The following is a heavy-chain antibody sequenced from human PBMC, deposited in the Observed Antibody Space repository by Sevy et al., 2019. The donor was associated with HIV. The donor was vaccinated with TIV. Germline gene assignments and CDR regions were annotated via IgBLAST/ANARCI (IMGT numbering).Heavy chain of an antibody. Sequence: SETLSLTCTVSGGSVSSGSDYWSWIRQPPGKGLEWIGYIYYSGSTNYNPSLKSRVTISVDTSKNQFSLKLSSVTAADTAVYYCARVLSTSWAYGMDVWGQGTTVTVSS. CDR2: IYYSGST. CDR1: GGSVSSGSDY. D-gene: IGHD2-2*01. CDR3: ARVLSTSWAYGMDV. V-gene: IGHV4-61*01. J-gene: IGHJ6*02.